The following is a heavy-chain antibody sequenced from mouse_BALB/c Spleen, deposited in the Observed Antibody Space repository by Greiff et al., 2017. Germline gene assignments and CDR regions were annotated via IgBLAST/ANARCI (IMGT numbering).Heavy chain of an antibody. Sequence: VQLQQSGPELVKPGASVKMSCKASGYTFTSYVMHWVKQKPGQGLEWIGYINPYNDGTKYNEKFKGKATLTSDKSSSTAYMELSSLTSEDSAVYYCARALLRLRRAYYAMDYWGQGTSVTVSS. D-gene: IGHD1-2*01. V-gene: IGHV1-14*01. CDR2: INPYNDGT. J-gene: IGHJ4*01. CDR1: GYTFTSYV. CDR3: ARALLRLRRAYYAMDY.